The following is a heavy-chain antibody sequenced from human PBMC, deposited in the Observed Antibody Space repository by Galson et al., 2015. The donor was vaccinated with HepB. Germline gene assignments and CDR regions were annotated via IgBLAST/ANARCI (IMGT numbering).Heavy chain of an antibody. CDR2: ISSSSSYI. V-gene: IGHV3-21*01. Sequence: SLRLSCAASGFTFSSYSMNWVRQAPGKGLEWVSSISSSSSYIYYADSVKGRFTISRDNAKNSLYLQMNSLRAEDTAVYYCAREASLEVYFDYWGQGTLVTVSS. CDR3: AREASLEVYFDY. CDR1: GFTFSSYS. J-gene: IGHJ4*02.